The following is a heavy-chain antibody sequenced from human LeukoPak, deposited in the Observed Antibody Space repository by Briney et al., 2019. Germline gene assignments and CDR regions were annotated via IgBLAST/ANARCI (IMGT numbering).Heavy chain of an antibody. CDR3: AREDAGYCSGGSCYPTH. D-gene: IGHD2-15*01. CDR2: ISYDGSNK. Sequence: GGSLRLSCAASGFSFGSYAMYWVRQAPGKGLEWVAVISYDGSNKYYADSVKGRFTISRDNSKNTLYLQMNSLRAEDTAVYYCAREDAGYCSGGSCYPTHWGQGTLVTVSS. CDR1: GFSFGSYA. V-gene: IGHV3-30-3*01. J-gene: IGHJ4*02.